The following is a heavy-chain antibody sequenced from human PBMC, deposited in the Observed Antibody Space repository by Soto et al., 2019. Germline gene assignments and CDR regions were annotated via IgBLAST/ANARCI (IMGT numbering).Heavy chain of an antibody. CDR3: ARVGYYGSGSYYNHGGFDY. CDR2: IYYSGST. V-gene: IGHV4-61*01. CDR1: GLYLSSGRYC. Sequence: PXGTLSVTCAASGLYLSSGRYCWSCPRPPRGMGLEWIGYIYYSGSTNYNPSAKGRVTISVDTSKNQFSLRLSCVTAAATDVYDCARVGYYGSGSYYNHGGFDYWGQGNLVTVSS. D-gene: IGHD3-10*01. J-gene: IGHJ4*02.